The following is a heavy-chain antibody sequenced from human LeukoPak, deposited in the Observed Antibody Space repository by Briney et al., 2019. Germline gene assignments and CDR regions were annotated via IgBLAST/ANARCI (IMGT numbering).Heavy chain of an antibody. D-gene: IGHD4-17*01. Sequence: SETLSLTCAVYGGSFSGYYWSWIRQPPGKGLEWIGEINHSGSTNYNPSLKSRVTISVDTSKNQFSLKLSSVTAADTAVYYCARRPTGIDSWGQGTLVTVSS. V-gene: IGHV4-34*01. CDR3: ARRPTGIDS. J-gene: IGHJ4*02. CDR1: GGSFSGYY. CDR2: INHSGST.